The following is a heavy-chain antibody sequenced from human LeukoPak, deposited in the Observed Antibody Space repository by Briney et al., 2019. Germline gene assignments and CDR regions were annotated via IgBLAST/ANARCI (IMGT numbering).Heavy chain of an antibody. CDR2: IGSSGNTI. CDR1: GFTFSSYE. J-gene: IGHJ4*02. V-gene: IGHV3-48*03. D-gene: IGHD6-19*01. CDR3: ARVVAVAATLDY. Sequence: GGSLRLSCAASGFTFSSYEMNWVRQAPGKGLEWVSHIGSSGNTIYYADSVKGRFTISRDNAKNSLYLQMNSLRAEDTAVYYCARVVAVAATLDYWGQGTLVTVSS.